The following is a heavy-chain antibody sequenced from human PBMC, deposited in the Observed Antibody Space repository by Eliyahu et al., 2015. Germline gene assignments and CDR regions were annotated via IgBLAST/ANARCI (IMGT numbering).Heavy chain of an antibody. Sequence: QVQLQESGPGLVKPSQTLSLTCTVXGGSISRGGYYWXWIRQHPGKGLEWIGYIYYSGSTYYNPSLKSRVTISVDTSKNQFSLKLSSVTAADTAVYYCARVWSRYYGSGSYPPPRDYGMDVWGQGTTVTVSS. D-gene: IGHD3-10*01. CDR2: IYYSGST. CDR3: ARVWSRYYGSGSYPPPRDYGMDV. CDR1: GGSISRGGYY. V-gene: IGHV4-31*03. J-gene: IGHJ6*02.